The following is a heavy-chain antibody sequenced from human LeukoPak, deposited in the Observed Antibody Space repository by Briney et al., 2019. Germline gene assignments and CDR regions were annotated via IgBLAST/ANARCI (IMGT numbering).Heavy chain of an antibody. J-gene: IGHJ6*02. CDR2: IYYSGST. D-gene: IGHD3-3*01. Sequence: SQTLSLTCTVSGGSISSGGYYWSWIRQPPGKGLEWIGYIYYSGSTNYNPSLKSRVTISVDTSKNQFSLKLSSVTAADTAVYYCAREGYDFWSGYSHYYGMDVWGQGTTVTVSS. CDR1: GGSISSGGYY. CDR3: AREGYDFWSGYSHYYGMDV. V-gene: IGHV4-61*08.